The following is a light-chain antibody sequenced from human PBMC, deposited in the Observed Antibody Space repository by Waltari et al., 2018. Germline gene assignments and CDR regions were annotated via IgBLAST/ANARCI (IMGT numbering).Light chain of an antibody. Sequence: IVLTQSPGTLSLSPGARATPACRASQSVSRSLAWYQQKPGQAPKLLIDGASTRATGIPDRCSGSGSETDFSLTISRLGPEDFAIYCCQHYVRLPATFGQGTKVEIK. CDR2: GAS. V-gene: IGKV3-20*01. CDR1: QSVSRS. J-gene: IGKJ1*01. CDR3: QHYVRLPAT.